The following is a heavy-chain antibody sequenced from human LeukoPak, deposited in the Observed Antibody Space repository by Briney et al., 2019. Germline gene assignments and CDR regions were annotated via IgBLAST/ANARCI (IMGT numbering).Heavy chain of an antibody. J-gene: IGHJ4*02. CDR3: ARGVRGYEPDY. CDR2: INHSGST. Sequence: KPSETLSLTCAVYGGSFSGYYWSWIRQPPGKGLEWIGEINHSGSTNYNPSLKSRVTISVDTSKNQFSLKLSSVTAADTAVYYCARGVRGYEPDYWGQGTLVTVSS. D-gene: IGHD5-18*01. V-gene: IGHV4-34*01. CDR1: GGSFSGYY.